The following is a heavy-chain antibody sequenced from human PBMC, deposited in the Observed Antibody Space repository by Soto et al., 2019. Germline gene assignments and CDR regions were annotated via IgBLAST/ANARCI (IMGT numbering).Heavy chain of an antibody. CDR1: GFTFSSYA. D-gene: IGHD2-15*01. CDR2: FSGGGST. V-gene: IGHV3-23*01. CDR3: AKEGYCSGGNCYDYPFDY. J-gene: IGHJ4*02. Sequence: EVQLLESGGGLIQPGGSLRLSCAASGFTFSSYAMSWVRQAPGKGLEWVSTFSGGGSTFYADSVKGRFTISRDNSKNTLYLQMNSLRAEDTAVYYCAKEGYCSGGNCYDYPFDYWGQGTLVTVSS.